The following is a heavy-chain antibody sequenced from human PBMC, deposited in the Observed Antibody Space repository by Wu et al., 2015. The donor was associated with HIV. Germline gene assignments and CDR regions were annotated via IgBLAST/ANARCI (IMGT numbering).Heavy chain of an antibody. CDR1: ADIFTTYA. J-gene: IGHJ4*02. CDR2: ISAYNGNT. CDR3: ARDSPGSGSYYKTPQIDY. V-gene: IGHV1-18*01. D-gene: IGHD3-10*01. Sequence: QVQLVQSGGELKGPGASMKVSCKTSADIFTTYAITWVRQAPGQGLEWMGWISAYNGNTNYAQNLQGRVTITTDTSTSTAYMEVRSLRSDDTAVYYCARDSPGSGSYYKTPQIDYWGQGTLVTVSS.